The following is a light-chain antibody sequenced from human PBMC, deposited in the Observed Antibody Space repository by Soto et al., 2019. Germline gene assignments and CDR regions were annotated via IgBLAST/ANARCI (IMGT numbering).Light chain of an antibody. CDR1: QSLVHSDGIAY. Sequence: DVVMTQSPLSLPVTLGPXASISCRSNQSLVHSDGIAYFSWFQQRPGRSPRRLIYKVSNRDSGVPARFSGSGSGTDFALKISRVEAEDVGVYYCMQGTHWPITFGQGTRLEI. CDR3: MQGTHWPIT. CDR2: KVS. V-gene: IGKV2-30*02. J-gene: IGKJ5*01.